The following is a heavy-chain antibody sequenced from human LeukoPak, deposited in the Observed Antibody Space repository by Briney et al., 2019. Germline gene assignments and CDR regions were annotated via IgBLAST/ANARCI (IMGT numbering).Heavy chain of an antibody. CDR2: VNTGGSHT. V-gene: IGHV3-74*01. D-gene: IGHD7-27*01. J-gene: IGHJ4*02. Sequence: LWGSLTLTCAASGLTFSSYWLHWVRQPPGKGLVWVSGVNTGGSHTNNPASVKGPFTISRDNAKNTLYLQMNRLRTELTAIYYGARGDLTFWGFLHWGQGDLVTVSS. CDR1: GLTFSSYW. CDR3: ARGDLTFWGFLH.